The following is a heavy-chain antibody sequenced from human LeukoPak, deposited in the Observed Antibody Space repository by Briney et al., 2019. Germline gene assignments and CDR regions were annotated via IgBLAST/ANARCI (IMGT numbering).Heavy chain of an antibody. Sequence: ASVKVSCKASGCTFIGFYIHWVRQAPGQGLEWMGWISAYDGHTNYAQKLQGRVTMTTDTATRTVYMELRSLKSDDTAVYYCARHQGELRFFYYGMDVWGQGTTVTVAS. CDR3: ARHQGELRFFYYGMDV. D-gene: IGHD1-26*01. V-gene: IGHV1-18*04. J-gene: IGHJ6*02. CDR2: ISAYDGHT. CDR1: GCTFIGFY.